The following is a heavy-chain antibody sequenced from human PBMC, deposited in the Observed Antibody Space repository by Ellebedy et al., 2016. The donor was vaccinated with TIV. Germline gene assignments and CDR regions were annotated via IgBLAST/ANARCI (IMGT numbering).Heavy chain of an antibody. Sequence: ASVKVSCKASGYTFTSYGISWVRQAPGQGLEWMGRIIPILGIANYAQKFQGRVTITADKSTSTAYMELSSLRSEDTAVYYCARDNKYYYDSSGYYYGSWFDPWGQGTLVTVSS. CDR1: GYTFTSYG. CDR3: ARDNKYYYDSSGYYYGSWFDP. V-gene: IGHV1-69*04. J-gene: IGHJ5*02. D-gene: IGHD3-22*01. CDR2: IIPILGIA.